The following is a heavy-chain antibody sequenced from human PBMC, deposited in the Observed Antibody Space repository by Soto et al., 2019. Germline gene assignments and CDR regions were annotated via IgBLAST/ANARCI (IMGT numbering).Heavy chain of an antibody. CDR3: AIVVYPYYYSCMDV. V-gene: IGHV4-59*08. Sequence: SETLSLTCTVSGGSISSYYWNWIRQPPGKGLEWIGYIHYSGNTNYKPSLKSRVTMSVDTSKNQFSLNLSSVTAADTAIYYCAIVVYPYYYSCMDVWGKGTTVTVSS. CDR1: GGSISSYY. D-gene: IGHD3-22*01. CDR2: IHYSGNT. J-gene: IGHJ6*03.